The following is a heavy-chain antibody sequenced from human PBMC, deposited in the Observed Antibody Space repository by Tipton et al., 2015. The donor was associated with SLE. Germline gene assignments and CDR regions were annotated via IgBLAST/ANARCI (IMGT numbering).Heavy chain of an antibody. CDR1: GDSISSYNW. CDR2: IYHTGTS. CDR3: ARYRLGWLGP. V-gene: IGHV4-4*02. Sequence: TLSLTCTVSGDSISSYNWWTWVRQPPGKGLEWFGEIYHTGTSNYNPSLKSQFTMSVDTSKSRFSLTLDSVTAADTAVYYCARYRLGWLGPWGQGTLVTVSS. D-gene: IGHD1-1*01. J-gene: IGHJ5*02.